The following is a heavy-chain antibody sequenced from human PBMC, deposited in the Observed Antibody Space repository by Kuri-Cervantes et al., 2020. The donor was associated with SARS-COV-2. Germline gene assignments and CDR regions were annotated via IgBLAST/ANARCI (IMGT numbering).Heavy chain of an antibody. V-gene: IGHV1-3*01. CDR2: INAGNGNT. D-gene: IGHD3-3*01. Sequence: GGSLRLSCKASGYTFTNYAMHWVRQAPGQRLEWMGWINAGNGNTKYSQKLQGRVTITRDTSASTAYMELSSLRSEDTAVYYCARSQIRVWSGYGHFDYWGQGTLVTVSS. J-gene: IGHJ4*02. CDR1: GYTFTNYA. CDR3: ARSQIRVWSGYGHFDY.